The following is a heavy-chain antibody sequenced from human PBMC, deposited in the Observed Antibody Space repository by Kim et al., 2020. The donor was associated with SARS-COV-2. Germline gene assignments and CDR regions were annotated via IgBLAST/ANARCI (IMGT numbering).Heavy chain of an antibody. CDR1: GFTFSSYS. V-gene: IGHV3-21*01. CDR3: ARDPFDHYYDSSGGADV. CDR2: ISSSSSYI. J-gene: IGHJ6*02. Sequence: GGSLRLSCAASGFTFSSYSMNWVRQAPGKGLEWVSSISSSSSYIYYADSVKGRFTISRDNAKNSLYLQMNSLRAEDTAVYYCARDPFDHYYDSSGGADVWGQGTTVTVSS. D-gene: IGHD3-22*01.